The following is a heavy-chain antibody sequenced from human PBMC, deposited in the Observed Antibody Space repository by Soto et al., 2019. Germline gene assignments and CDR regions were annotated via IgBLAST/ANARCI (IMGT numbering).Heavy chain of an antibody. CDR1: GGSISYYY. D-gene: IGHD5-12*01. CDR2: IYYSVNT. Sequence: SETLSLTCTVSGGSISYYYWGWIRQHPGKGLEWIGSIYYSVNTHYNPSLKSRVTISVDTSMNQFSLNLDSVTAVDSAVYYCVRGGYVHASDSWGQGALVIVSS. V-gene: IGHV4-59*01. J-gene: IGHJ5*02. CDR3: VRGGYVHASDS.